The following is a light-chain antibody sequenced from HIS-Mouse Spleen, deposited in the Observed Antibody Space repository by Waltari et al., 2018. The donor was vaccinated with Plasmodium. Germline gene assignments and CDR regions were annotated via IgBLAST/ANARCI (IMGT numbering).Light chain of an antibody. CDR3: QQYNNWSFT. CDR1: QSVSSN. CDR2: GAS. Sequence: EIVMTQSPATLSVSPGERATPSCRDSQSVSSNLAWYQQKPGQAPRLLIYGASTRATGIPARFSGSGSGTEFTLTISSLQSEDFAVYYCQQYNNWSFTFGPGTKVDIK. V-gene: IGKV3-15*01. J-gene: IGKJ3*01.